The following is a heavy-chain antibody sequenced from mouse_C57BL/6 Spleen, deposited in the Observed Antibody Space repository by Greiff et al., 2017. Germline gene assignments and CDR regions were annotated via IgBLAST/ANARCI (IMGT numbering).Heavy chain of an antibody. CDR2: IYPSDSET. D-gene: IGHD1-1*01. CDR3: ARTITTVDRYAMDY. CDR1: GYTFTSYW. V-gene: IGHV1-61*01. Sequence: QVQLQQPGAELVRPGSSVKLSCKASGYTFTSYWMDWVKQRPGQGLEWIGNIYPSDSETPYNQTFKDKATLTVDKSSSTAYMPRSSLTSEDSAVYYCARTITTVDRYAMDYWGQGTSVTVSS. J-gene: IGHJ4*01.